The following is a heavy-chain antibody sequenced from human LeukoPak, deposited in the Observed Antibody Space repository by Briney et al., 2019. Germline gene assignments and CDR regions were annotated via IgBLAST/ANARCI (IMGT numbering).Heavy chain of an antibody. D-gene: IGHD3-22*01. Sequence: PSETLSLTCAVSGGSISSGGYSWSWIRQPPGKGLGWIGYIYHSGSTYYNPSLKSRVTISVDRSKNQFSLKLSSVTAADTAVYYCARGRYYDSSGYYSDYAFDIWGQGTMVTVSS. CDR3: ARGRYYDSSGYYSDYAFDI. CDR2: IYHSGST. V-gene: IGHV4-30-2*01. J-gene: IGHJ3*02. CDR1: GGSISSGGYS.